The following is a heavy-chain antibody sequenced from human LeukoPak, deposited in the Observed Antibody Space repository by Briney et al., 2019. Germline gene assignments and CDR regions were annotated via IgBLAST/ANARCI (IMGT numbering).Heavy chain of an antibody. J-gene: IGHJ4*02. Sequence: PSETLSLTCTVSGGSISSYYWSWIRQPPGKGLEWIGSIFYSGSTYYNPSLKSRVTISLDMSKNQFSLKLSSVTAADTAVYYCARDPHGGWLALYYFDYWGQGTLVTVSS. CDR1: GGSISSYY. V-gene: IGHV4-59*12. CDR2: IFYSGST. CDR3: ARDPHGGWLALYYFDY. D-gene: IGHD6-19*01.